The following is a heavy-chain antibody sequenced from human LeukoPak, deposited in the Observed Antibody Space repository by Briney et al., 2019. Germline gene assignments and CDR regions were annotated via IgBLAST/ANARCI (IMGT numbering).Heavy chain of an antibody. CDR2: ISSSSSYI. D-gene: IGHD3-16*01. CDR3: ARNTFGFTFDI. V-gene: IGHV3-21*01. CDR1: GFTFSSYS. Sequence: GGSLRLSCAASGFTFSSYSMNWVRQAPGKGLEWVSSISSSSSYIYYADSVKGRFTISRDNAKNSLYLQKNSLRAEDTAVYYCARNTFGFTFDIWGQGTMVTVSS. J-gene: IGHJ3*02.